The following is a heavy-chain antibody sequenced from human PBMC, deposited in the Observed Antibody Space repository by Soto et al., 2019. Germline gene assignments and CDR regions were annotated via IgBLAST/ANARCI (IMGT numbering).Heavy chain of an antibody. V-gene: IGHV4-31*03. CDR3: ATSPYYYDSSGYLYDPDSRYAFDI. CDR1: GGSISSGGYY. D-gene: IGHD3-22*01. J-gene: IGHJ3*02. CDR2: IYYSGST. Sequence: SGTLSLTCTVSGGSISSGGYYWSWIRQHPGKGLEWIGYIYYSGSTYYNPSLKSRVTISVDTSKNQFSLKLSSVTAADTAVYYCATSPYYYDSSGYLYDPDSRYAFDIWGQGTMVTVSS.